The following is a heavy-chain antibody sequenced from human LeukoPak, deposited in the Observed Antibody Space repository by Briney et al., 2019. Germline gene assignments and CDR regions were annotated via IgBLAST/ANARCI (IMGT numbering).Heavy chain of an antibody. CDR3: ARWAVADPGDY. Sequence: GGSLRLSCAASGFTFSSYGMNWVRQAPGKGLEWVSYIGSSSSTIYYADSVKGRFTISRDNAKNSLYLQMNSLRAEDTAVYYCARWAVADPGDYWGQGTLVTVSS. V-gene: IGHV3-48*01. D-gene: IGHD6-19*01. J-gene: IGHJ4*02. CDR1: GFTFSSYG. CDR2: IGSSSSTI.